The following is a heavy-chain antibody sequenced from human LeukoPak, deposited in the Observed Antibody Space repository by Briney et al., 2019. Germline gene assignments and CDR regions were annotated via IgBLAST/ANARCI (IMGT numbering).Heavy chain of an antibody. CDR1: GYTFTGYY. Sequence: GASVRVSCKASGYTFTGYYMHWVRQAPGQGLEWMGWINPNSGGINYAQKFQGWVTMTRDTSISTAYMELSRLRSDDTAVYYCAIQSEWFGELSYYYGMDVWGQGTTVTVSS. D-gene: IGHD3-10*01. V-gene: IGHV1-2*04. CDR3: AIQSEWFGELSYYYGMDV. CDR2: INPNSGGI. J-gene: IGHJ6*02.